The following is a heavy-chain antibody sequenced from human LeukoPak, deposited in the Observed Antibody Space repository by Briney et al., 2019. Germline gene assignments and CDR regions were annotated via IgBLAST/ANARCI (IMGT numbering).Heavy chain of an antibody. Sequence: PSETLSLTCTVSGGSISSYYWSWIRQPPGKGLEWIGYIYYSGSTNYNPSLKSRVTISVGTSKNQFSLKLSSVTAADTAVYYCARGHIVVVPAAKNWFDPWGQGTLVTVSS. D-gene: IGHD2-2*01. J-gene: IGHJ5*02. CDR3: ARGHIVVVPAAKNWFDP. V-gene: IGHV4-59*01. CDR1: GGSISSYY. CDR2: IYYSGST.